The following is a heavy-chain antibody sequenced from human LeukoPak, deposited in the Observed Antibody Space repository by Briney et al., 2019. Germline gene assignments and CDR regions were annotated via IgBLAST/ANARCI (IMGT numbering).Heavy chain of an antibody. Sequence: SETLSLTCTVSGVSINNNVYYWAWIRQPPGKGLEYIGTIYYTGSTYYNPSLKSRVTISVDTSKNQFSLKLSSMTAADTAVYYCARRPLWFGVLKIKRNTAYFDYWGQGTLVTVSS. CDR2: IYYTGST. D-gene: IGHD3-10*01. J-gene: IGHJ4*02. V-gene: IGHV4-39*01. CDR1: GVSINNNVYY. CDR3: ARRPLWFGVLKIKRNTAYFDY.